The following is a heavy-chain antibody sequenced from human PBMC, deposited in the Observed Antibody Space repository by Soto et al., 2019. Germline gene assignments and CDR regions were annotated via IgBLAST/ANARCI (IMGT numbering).Heavy chain of an antibody. CDR1: GFIFSHYG. J-gene: IGHJ4*02. D-gene: IGHD4-17*01. CDR2: ISYDGSDR. Sequence: QVQLVESGGGVVQPGRSLRLPCAASGFIFSHYGMHWVRQAPGRGLEWVAVISYDGSDRFYAESVKGRFTISKDSSKNTVYLEMNSLRVEDTAVYYCARKHNDYGDYVGDYWGQGTLVTVSS. CDR3: ARKHNDYGDYVGDY. V-gene: IGHV3-30*03.